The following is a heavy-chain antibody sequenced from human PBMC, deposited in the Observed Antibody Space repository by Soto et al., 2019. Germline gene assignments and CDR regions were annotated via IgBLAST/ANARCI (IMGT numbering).Heavy chain of an antibody. CDR1: GGSFSGYY. V-gene: IGHV4-34*01. Sequence: PSETLSLTCAVYGGSFSGYYWSWIRQPPGKGLEWIGEINHSGSTNYNPSLKSRVTISVDTSKNQFSLKLSSVTAADTAVYYCARGLAAAGPFDYWGQGXLVTVYS. J-gene: IGHJ4*02. CDR3: ARGLAAAGPFDY. D-gene: IGHD6-13*01. CDR2: INHSGST.